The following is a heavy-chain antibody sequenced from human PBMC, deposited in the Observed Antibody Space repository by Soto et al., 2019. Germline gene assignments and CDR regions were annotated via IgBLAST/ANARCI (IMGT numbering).Heavy chain of an antibody. J-gene: IGHJ4*02. CDR2: ISGSGGST. D-gene: IGHD3-16*01. V-gene: IGHV3-23*01. Sequence: PGGSLRLSCAASGFTFSSYAMSWVRQAPGKGLEWVSAISGSGGSTYYADSVKGRFTISRDNSKNTLYLQMNSLRAEDTAVYYCAKSLGGGTNTYYFDYWGPGTLVTVSS. CDR3: AKSLGGGTNTYYFDY. CDR1: GFTFSSYA.